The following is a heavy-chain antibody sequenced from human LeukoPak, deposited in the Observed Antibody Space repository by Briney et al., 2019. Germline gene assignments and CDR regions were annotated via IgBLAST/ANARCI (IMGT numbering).Heavy chain of an antibody. Sequence: ASVKVSCKASGGTFSSYAISWVRQAPGQGLEWMGGIIPIFGTANYAQKFQGRVTMTRDTSTSTVYMELSSLRSEDTAVYYCAREVAGLVTRFFDYWGQGTLVTVSS. CDR1: GGTFSSYA. CDR3: AREVAGLVTRFFDY. CDR2: IIPIFGTA. J-gene: IGHJ4*02. V-gene: IGHV1-69*05. D-gene: IGHD6-19*01.